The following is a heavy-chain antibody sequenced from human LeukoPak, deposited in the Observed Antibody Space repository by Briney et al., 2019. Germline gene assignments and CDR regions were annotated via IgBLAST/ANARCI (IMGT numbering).Heavy chain of an antibody. CDR3: ARDRPSSWRENWFDP. D-gene: IGHD2-2*01. CDR2: IYYSGST. V-gene: IGHV4-31*03. CDR1: GGSISSGGYY. Sequence: SQTLSLTCTASGGSISSGGYYWSWIRQHPGKGLEWIGYIYYSGSTYYNPSLKSRVTISVDTSKNQFSLKLSSVTAADTAVYYCARDRPSSWRENWFDPWGQGTLVTVSS. J-gene: IGHJ5*02.